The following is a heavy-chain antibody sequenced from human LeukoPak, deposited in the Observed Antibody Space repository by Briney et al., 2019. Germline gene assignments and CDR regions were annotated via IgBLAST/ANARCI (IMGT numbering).Heavy chain of an antibody. J-gene: IGHJ3*02. CDR1: GFTSSNAW. CDR3: TTNDAFDI. Sequence: GGSLRLSCAASGFTSSNAWMNWVRQAPGKGLEWVGRIKRKPDGGATDYAAPVKGRFTISRDDSKNTLYLQMNSLKTEDTAVYYCTTNDAFDIWGQGTMVIVSS. CDR2: IKRKPDGGAT. V-gene: IGHV3-15*01.